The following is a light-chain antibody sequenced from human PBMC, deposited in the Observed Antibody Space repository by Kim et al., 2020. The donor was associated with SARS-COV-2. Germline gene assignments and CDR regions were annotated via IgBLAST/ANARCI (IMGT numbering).Light chain of an antibody. CDR1: QSLVHTDGNMY. Sequence: TVLTQTPLSSPVILGQPASISCRSSQSLVHTDGNMYLNWLQQRPGRPPRLLIYKTSNRFSGVPDRFSGSGTGTDFTLKISRVEAEDVVVYYCMQATHIRIFCQGTKLEI. V-gene: IGKV2-24*01. CDR2: KTS. CDR3: MQATHIRI. J-gene: IGKJ2*01.